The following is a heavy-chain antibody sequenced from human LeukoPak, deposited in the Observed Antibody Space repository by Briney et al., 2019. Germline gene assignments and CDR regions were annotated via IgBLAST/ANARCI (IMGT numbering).Heavy chain of an antibody. CDR1: GFTFSSYA. CDR2: ISGSGGST. CDR3: ARVGRALFDY. Sequence: GGSLRLSCAASGFTFSSYAMSWVRQAPGKGLEWVSAISGSGGSTYYADSVKGRFTISRDNAKNSLYLQMNSLRAEDTAVYYCARVGRALFDYWGQGTLVTVSS. J-gene: IGHJ4*02. V-gene: IGHV3-23*01. D-gene: IGHD3-16*02.